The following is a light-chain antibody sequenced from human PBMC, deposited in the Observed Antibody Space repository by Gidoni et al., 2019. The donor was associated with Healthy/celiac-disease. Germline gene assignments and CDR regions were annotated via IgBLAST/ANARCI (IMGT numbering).Light chain of an antibody. CDR2: DAS. CDR1: QDISNY. Sequence: DIQMTQSPSSLSASVGDRVTITCQASQDISNYVNWYQQKPGKAPKLLIYDASNLETGVPSRFSGSGSGTDFTFTISSLQPEDIATYYCQQYDNLRVTFGPGTKVDIK. CDR3: QQYDNLRVT. J-gene: IGKJ3*01. V-gene: IGKV1-33*01.